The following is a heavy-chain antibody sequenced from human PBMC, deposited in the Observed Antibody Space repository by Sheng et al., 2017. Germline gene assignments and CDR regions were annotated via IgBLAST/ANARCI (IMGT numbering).Heavy chain of an antibody. Sequence: EVQLVESGGALVQPGGTLRLSCAASGFTFNSYGMSWVRQAPGKGLEWVSAISASGGITYYTDSVKGRFTISRDNSKNTLYLQMNSLRAEDTAVYYCTKERVTTLRWGAFDIWGQGTMVTVSS. V-gene: IGHV3-23*04. J-gene: IGHJ3*02. CDR3: TKERVTTLRWGAFDI. CDR2: ISASGGIT. D-gene: IGHD4-17*01. CDR1: GFTFNSYG.